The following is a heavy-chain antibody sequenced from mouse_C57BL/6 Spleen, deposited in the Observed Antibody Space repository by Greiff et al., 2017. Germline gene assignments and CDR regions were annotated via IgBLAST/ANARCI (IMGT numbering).Heavy chain of an antibody. CDR3: AREATVVAHFDY. J-gene: IGHJ2*01. CDR2: ISYDGSN. V-gene: IGHV3-6*01. D-gene: IGHD1-1*01. CDR1: GYSITSGYY. Sequence: EVQLQQSGPGLVKPSQSLSLTCSVTGYSITSGYYWNWIRQFPGNKLEWTGYISYDGSNNYNPSLKNRISITRDTSKNQFFRKLNSVTTEDTATYYCAREATVVAHFDYWGQGTTLTVSS.